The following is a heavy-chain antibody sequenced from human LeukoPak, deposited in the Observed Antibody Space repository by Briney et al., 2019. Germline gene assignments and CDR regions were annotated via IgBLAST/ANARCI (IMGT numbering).Heavy chain of an antibody. CDR1: GFTFSRSA. D-gene: IGHD3-22*01. J-gene: IGHJ4*02. CDR3: AKEGRLTVAAVVVENYFDY. CDR2: ISGSGGDT. V-gene: IGHV3-23*01. Sequence: GGSLRLSCSASGFTFSRSAMSWVRQAAGKGLEWVSGISGSGGDTYYTDSVKGRFTISRDNSKTTVYLRMNSLRTEDTATYYCAKEGRLTVAAVVVENYFDYWGQGTPVTVSA.